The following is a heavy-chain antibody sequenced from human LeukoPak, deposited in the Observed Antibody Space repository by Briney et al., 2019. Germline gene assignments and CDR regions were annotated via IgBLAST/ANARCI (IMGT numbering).Heavy chain of an antibody. D-gene: IGHD4-23*01. CDR1: GFTFSNYW. Sequence: GGSLRLSCAASGFTFSNYWMSWVRQAPGKGLEWVANIKQDRSEKYYVDSVKGRFTISRDNAKNSLYLQMNSLRAEDTAVYYCASGSTTVVTGGYWGQGTLVTVSS. V-gene: IGHV3-7*01. CDR2: IKQDRSEK. CDR3: ASGSTTVVTGGY. J-gene: IGHJ4*02.